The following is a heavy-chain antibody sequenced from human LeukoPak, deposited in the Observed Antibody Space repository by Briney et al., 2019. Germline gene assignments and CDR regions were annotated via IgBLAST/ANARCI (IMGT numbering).Heavy chain of an antibody. CDR3: ARINWAGYYYYGMDV. CDR1: GGPMSIGDYY. CDR2: IYYSGST. J-gene: IGHJ6*04. D-gene: IGHD7-27*01. Sequence: PSHTLSLTCTVSGGPMSIGDYYWRRVRQPPGRGLEWFGYIYYSGSTYYNPSLKSRVTISVDTSKTQFSLKLISVTAADTAVYYCARINWAGYYYYGMDVWGKGTTVTVSS. V-gene: IGHV4-30-4*01.